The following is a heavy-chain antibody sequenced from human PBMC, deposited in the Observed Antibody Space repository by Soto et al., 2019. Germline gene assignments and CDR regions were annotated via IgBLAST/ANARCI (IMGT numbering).Heavy chain of an antibody. CDR2: ISYDGSNK. CDR1: GFTFSTYA. V-gene: IGHV3-30-3*01. J-gene: IGHJ4*02. D-gene: IGHD6-19*01. CDR3: ARDPQWLRATSYGPYYFDY. Sequence: PGGSLRLSCAASGFTFSTYAMHWVRQAPGKGLEWVAVISYDGSNKYYADSVKGRFTTSRDNSKNTLYLQMNSLRPEDTAVYYCARDPQWLRATSYGPYYFDYWGQGTLVTVSS.